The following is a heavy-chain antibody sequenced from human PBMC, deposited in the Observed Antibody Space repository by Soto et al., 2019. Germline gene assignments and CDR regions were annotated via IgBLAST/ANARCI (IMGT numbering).Heavy chain of an antibody. CDR1: GGSISSGDYY. D-gene: IGHD1-26*01. J-gene: IGHJ5*02. CDR3: ATQEVGGSYVYTFDP. Sequence: SETLSLTCTVSGGSISSGDYYWSWIRQPPGKGLEWIGYIYYSGSTYYNPSLKSRVTISVDTSKNHFSLKLSSVTAADTAVYYCATQEVGGSYVYTFDPWGQGTLVTVSS. V-gene: IGHV4-30-4*01. CDR2: IYYSGST.